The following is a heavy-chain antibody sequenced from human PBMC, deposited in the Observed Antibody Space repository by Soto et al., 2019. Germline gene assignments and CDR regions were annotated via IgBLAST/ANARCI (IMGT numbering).Heavy chain of an antibody. D-gene: IGHD2-2*01. CDR3: ARVVPGAEAWFGP. Sequence: ASVKVSCKTSGYTFSNYGITWVRQAPGQPLEWLGWISLYSDGTNYAQKFQGRVSMTTDASTTTAYMELRSLRSDDTAVYYCARVVPGAEAWFGPWGQGTLVTVYS. V-gene: IGHV1-18*01. CDR1: GYTFSNYG. J-gene: IGHJ5*02. CDR2: ISLYSDGT.